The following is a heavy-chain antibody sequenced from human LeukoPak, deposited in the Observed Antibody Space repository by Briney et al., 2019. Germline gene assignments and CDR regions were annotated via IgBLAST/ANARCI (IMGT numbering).Heavy chain of an antibody. V-gene: IGHV1-2*02. CDR2: INPNSGGT. J-gene: IGHJ4*02. CDR1: GYTFTGYY. D-gene: IGHD3-3*01. CDR3: ARGSNVVYYDFWSLPGGIDY. Sequence: ASVKVSCKASGYTFTGYYMHWVRQAPGQGLEWMGWINPNSGGTNYAQKFQGRVTMTRDTSISTAYMELSRLRSDDTAVYYCARGSNVVYYDFWSLPGGIDYWGQGTLVTVSS.